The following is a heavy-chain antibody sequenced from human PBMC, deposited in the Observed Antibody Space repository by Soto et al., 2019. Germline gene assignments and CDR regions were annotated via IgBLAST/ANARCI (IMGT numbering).Heavy chain of an antibody. CDR2: IDPSDSYT. CDR1: GYSFTIYW. CDR3: ARRPIFLYGMDV. V-gene: IGHV5-10-1*01. J-gene: IGHJ6*02. D-gene: IGHD3-3*01. Sequence: PGESLKISCKGSGYSFTIYWISWVRQMPGKGLELMGRIDPSDSYTNXXPSFQGHXXIAAYKCISTXYLQWXILKASDTAMDYCARRPIFLYGMDVWGQGTTVTXS.